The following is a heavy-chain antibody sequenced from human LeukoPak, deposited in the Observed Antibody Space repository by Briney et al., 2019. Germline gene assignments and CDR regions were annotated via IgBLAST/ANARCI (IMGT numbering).Heavy chain of an antibody. D-gene: IGHD3-3*01. CDR2: INPNSGGT. J-gene: IGHJ4*02. CDR3: ARAYLRFLEWLPSPFDY. CDR1: GYTFIGYY. Sequence: ASVKVSCKASGYTFIGYYMHWVRQAPGQGLEWMGWINPNSGGTNYAQKFQGRVTMTRDTSISTAYMEMSRLRSDDTAVYYCARAYLRFLEWLPSPFDYWGQGTLVTVSS. V-gene: IGHV1-2*02.